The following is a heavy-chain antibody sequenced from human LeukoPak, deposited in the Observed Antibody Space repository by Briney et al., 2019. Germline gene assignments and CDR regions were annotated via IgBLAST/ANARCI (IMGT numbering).Heavy chain of an antibody. CDR1: GFTFSSYE. V-gene: IGHV3-48*03. CDR2: ISASGTIT. CDR3: AELGITMIGGV. Sequence: GGSLRLSCAASGFTFSSYEMNWVRQAPGKGLEWISYISASGTITHYADSVKGRFTISRDNAKNSLYLQMNSLRAEDTAVYYCAELGITMIGGVWGKGTTVTISS. J-gene: IGHJ6*04. D-gene: IGHD3-10*02.